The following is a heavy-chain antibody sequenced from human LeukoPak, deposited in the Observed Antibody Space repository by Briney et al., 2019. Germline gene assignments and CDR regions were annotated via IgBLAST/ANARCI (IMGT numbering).Heavy chain of an antibody. V-gene: IGHV3-30*18. J-gene: IGHJ6*02. CDR1: RFTLSTYW. CDR3: AKDGIAARPHYYYGMDV. CDR2: ISYDGSNK. D-gene: IGHD6-6*01. Sequence: GGSLRLSCAASRFTLSTYWMSWVRQAPGKGLEWVAVISYDGSNKYYADSVKGRFTISRDSSKNTLYLQMNSLRAEDTAVYYCAKDGIAARPHYYYGMDVWGQGTTVTVSS.